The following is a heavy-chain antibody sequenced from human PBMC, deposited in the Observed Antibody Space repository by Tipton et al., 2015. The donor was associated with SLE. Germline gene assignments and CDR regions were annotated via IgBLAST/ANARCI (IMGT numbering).Heavy chain of an antibody. V-gene: IGHV3-48*03. CDR3: ARGGIWSGYYKGHDYFDY. CDR2: ISSSGSII. J-gene: IGHJ4*02. CDR1: GFTFSSYE. Sequence: SLRLSCAASGFTFSSYEMNWVRQAPGKGLEWVSYISSSGSIIHYADSVKGRFTISRDNAKNSLYLQMNSLRAEDTAVYYCARGGIWSGYYKGHDYFDYWGQGTLVAVSS. D-gene: IGHD3-3*01.